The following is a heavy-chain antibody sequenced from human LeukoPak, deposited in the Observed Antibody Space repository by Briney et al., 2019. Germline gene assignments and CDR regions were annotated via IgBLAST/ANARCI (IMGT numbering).Heavy chain of an antibody. CDR2: IGGGGTNT. J-gene: IGHJ4*02. V-gene: IGHV3-23*01. CDR1: GFTFSDFA. D-gene: IGHD3-22*01. Sequence: GGSLRLSCAVSGFTFSDFAMNWVRQAPGKGLEWVSGIGGGGTNTDYAESVKGRFTISRDNSKNILTPQMSSLRPDDTAIYFCAKDARGYHRPIDHWGQGILVTVSS. CDR3: AKDARGYHRPIDH.